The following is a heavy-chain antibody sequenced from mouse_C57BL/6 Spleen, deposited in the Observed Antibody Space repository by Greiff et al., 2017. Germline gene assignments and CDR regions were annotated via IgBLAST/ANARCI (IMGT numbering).Heavy chain of an antibody. CDR3: ARYYYSSSYDYAMDY. CDR2: IYPRSGNT. V-gene: IGHV1-81*01. D-gene: IGHD1-1*01. J-gene: IGHJ4*01. CDR1: GYTFTSYG. Sequence: VQLQQSGAELARPGASVKLSCKASGYTFTSYGISWVKQRTGQGLEWIGEIYPRSGNTYYNEKFKGKATLTADKSSSTAYMELRSLTSEDSAVYFCARYYYSSSYDYAMDYWGQGTSVTVSS.